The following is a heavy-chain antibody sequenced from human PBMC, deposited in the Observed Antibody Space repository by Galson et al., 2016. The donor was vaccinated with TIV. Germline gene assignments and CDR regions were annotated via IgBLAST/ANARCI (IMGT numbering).Heavy chain of an antibody. J-gene: IGHJ4*02. V-gene: IGHV3-30*03. CDR1: GFTFSNYG. CDR3: ARSYDSSGHRGRFDV. CDR2: ISYDANDL. D-gene: IGHD3-22*01. Sequence: SLRLSCAASGFTFSNYGMHWVRQAPGKGLEWVAVISYDANDLYYADSVKGRFTISRDNSKSTLYLQMNSLRVEDTAVYFCARSYDSSGHRGRFDVWGQGTPVTVSS.